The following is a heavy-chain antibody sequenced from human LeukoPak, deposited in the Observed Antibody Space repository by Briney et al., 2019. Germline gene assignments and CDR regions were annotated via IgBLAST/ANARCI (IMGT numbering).Heavy chain of an antibody. Sequence: SETLSLTCAVSGASISSNNWWSWVRQAPGMGLEWIGEIYESGTTKYNPSLKSRVTISVDKSKNQFSLKLSSVTAADTAVYYCARMYYYGSGSYGYYYGMDVWGPGTTVTVSS. CDR1: GASISSNNW. J-gene: IGHJ6*02. CDR2: IYESGTT. V-gene: IGHV4-4*02. CDR3: ARMYYYGSGSYGYYYGMDV. D-gene: IGHD3-10*01.